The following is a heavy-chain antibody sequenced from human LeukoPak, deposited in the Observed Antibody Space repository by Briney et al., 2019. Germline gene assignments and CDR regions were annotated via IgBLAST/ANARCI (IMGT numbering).Heavy chain of an antibody. J-gene: IGHJ4*02. V-gene: IGHV4-4*02. D-gene: IGHD6-19*01. CDR1: GGSISSSNW. CDR2: IYHSGST. CDR3: ARGVNPGIAVAGTVDY. Sequence: SETLSLTCAVSGGSISSSNWWSWVRQPPGKGLEWIGEIYHSGSTNYNPSLKSRVTISVDKSKNQFSLKLSSVTAADTAVYYCARGVNPGIAVAGTVDYWGQGTLVTVSS.